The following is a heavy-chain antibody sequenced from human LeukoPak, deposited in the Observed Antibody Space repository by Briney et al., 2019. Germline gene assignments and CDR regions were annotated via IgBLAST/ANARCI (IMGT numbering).Heavy chain of an antibody. CDR2: ISYDGSNK. CDR1: GFTFSSYA. D-gene: IGHD3-3*01. J-gene: IGHJ4*02. V-gene: IGHV3-30-3*01. Sequence: GGSLRLSCAASGFTFSSYAMHWVRQAPGKGLEWVAVISYDGSNKYYADSVRGRFTISRDNSKNTLYLQMNSLRAEDTAVYYCARDRDTIFGVVSSTVFDYWGQGTLVTVSS. CDR3: ARDRDTIFGVVSSTVFDY.